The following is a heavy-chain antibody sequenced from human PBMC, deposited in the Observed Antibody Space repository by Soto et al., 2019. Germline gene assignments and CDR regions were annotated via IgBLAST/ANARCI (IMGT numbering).Heavy chain of an antibody. CDR3: ARSSGYVPGGY. D-gene: IGHD5-12*01. V-gene: IGHV4-38-2*01. Sequence: SETLSLTCAVSGYPISSGYYWGWIRQPPGKGLEWIGIIHHSGSTYYNPSLRSRITISLDTSKNQFSLKMPSVTAADTAVYYCARSSGYVPGGYWGQGILVTVSS. J-gene: IGHJ4*02. CDR2: IHHSGST. CDR1: GYPISSGYY.